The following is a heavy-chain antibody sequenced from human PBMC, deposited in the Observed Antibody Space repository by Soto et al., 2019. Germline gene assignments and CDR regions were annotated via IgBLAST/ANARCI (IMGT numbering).Heavy chain of an antibody. Sequence: QITLKESGPTQVNPTQTLTLSCSFSGFSLNTDGEGVSWVRQPPGEALEWLAIIYWDHDERYSPSLKTRLTITKDPSKNQVVLIMTTMDPVDTATYYCAHSRNLITEDAQVGDFAYWGKGTLVTVSS. CDR1: GFSLNTDGEG. J-gene: IGHJ4*02. D-gene: IGHD3-10*01. V-gene: IGHV2-5*02. CDR2: IYWDHDE. CDR3: AHSRNLITEDAQVGDFAY.